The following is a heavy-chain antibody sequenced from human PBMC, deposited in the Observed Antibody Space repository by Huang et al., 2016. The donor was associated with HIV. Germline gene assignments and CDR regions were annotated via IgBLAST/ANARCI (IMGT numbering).Heavy chain of an antibody. CDR2: ITGDSDRV. J-gene: IGHJ4*02. V-gene: IGHV3-9*01. Sequence: EVHLVESGGGLVQPGRFLRLSCGASGFIFDDFSMHWVRQRPGKGREYVSGITGDSDRVFYAASVKGRFTISRDNAKNSLYLQMNSLRVEDTALYYCAHLPEPSSPWTDYWSQGTLVTVSS. CDR3: AHLPEPSSPWTDY. CDR1: GFIFDDFS. D-gene: IGHD1-1*01.